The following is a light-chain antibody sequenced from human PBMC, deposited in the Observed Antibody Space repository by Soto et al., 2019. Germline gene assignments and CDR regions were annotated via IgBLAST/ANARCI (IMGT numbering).Light chain of an antibody. CDR2: AAS. CDR1: QDISTR. Sequence: DIQLTQSPSSVSASVGDRVTITCPANQDISTRLAWYQQKPGTAPKLLIYAASTSGSGVPSRFSGSGSGTDFSLTVSSLQSEDFATYFCQQAHTFPWTFGQGTKVDIK. CDR3: QQAHTFPWT. V-gene: IGKV1-12*01. J-gene: IGKJ1*01.